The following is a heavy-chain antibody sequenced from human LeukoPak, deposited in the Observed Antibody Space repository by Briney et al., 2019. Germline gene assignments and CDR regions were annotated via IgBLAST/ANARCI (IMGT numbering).Heavy chain of an antibody. D-gene: IGHD2-2*01. J-gene: IGHJ5*02. CDR2: IIPIFGTA. V-gene: IGHV1-69*13. CDR3: ARDLGYCSSTSCYGDSGWFDP. Sequence: SVKVSCKASGGTFSSYAISWVRQAPGQGLEWMGGIIPIFGTANYAQKFQGRVTITADESTSTAYMELSSLRSEDTAVYYCARDLGYCSSTSCYGDSGWFDPWGQGTLVTVSS. CDR1: GGTFSSYA.